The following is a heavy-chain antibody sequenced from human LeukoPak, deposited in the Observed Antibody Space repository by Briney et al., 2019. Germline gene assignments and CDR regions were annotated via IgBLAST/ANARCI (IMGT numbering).Heavy chain of an antibody. Sequence: SVKVSCKASGGTFSSYAISWVRQAPGQGLEWMGRIIPILGIANYAQKFQGRVTITADKSTSTAYMELSSLRSGDTAVYYCARAEGKTTVTSYYFDYWGQGTLVTVSS. J-gene: IGHJ4*02. D-gene: IGHD4-11*01. V-gene: IGHV1-69*04. CDR3: ARAEGKTTVTSYYFDY. CDR2: IIPILGIA. CDR1: GGTFSSYA.